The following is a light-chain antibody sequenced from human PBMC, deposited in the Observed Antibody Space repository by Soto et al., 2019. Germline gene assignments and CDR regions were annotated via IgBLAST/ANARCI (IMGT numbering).Light chain of an antibody. CDR2: HSH. Sequence: QSVLTQPPSVSAAPGQKVTISCSGSSSNIGNDYVSRFQQFPGAAPKLLIYHSHKRHSGVPDRFSGSTSGTSATLGITGLQTGDEAVYYCGAWDSSLTAGVFGGGTKLTVL. V-gene: IGLV1-51*01. CDR3: GAWDSSLTAGV. CDR1: SSNIGNDY. J-gene: IGLJ3*02.